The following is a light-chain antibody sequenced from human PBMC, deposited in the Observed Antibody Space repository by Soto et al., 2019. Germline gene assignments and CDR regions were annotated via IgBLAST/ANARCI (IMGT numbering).Light chain of an antibody. Sequence: DIQMTQSPSSLSASVGDTVTITCRATQTISTILNWYQHKPGKAPNLLIYAASSLQSGVPSRFSGSGSGTDFTLTISSLQPEDFATYYCQQSDSTPHTFGQGTRLEIK. J-gene: IGKJ5*01. CDR2: AAS. CDR1: QTISTI. CDR3: QQSDSTPHT. V-gene: IGKV1-39*01.